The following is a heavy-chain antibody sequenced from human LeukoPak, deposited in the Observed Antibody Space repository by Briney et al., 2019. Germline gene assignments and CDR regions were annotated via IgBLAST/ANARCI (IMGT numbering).Heavy chain of an antibody. Sequence: GRSLRLACAASGFSFSTYDMHWVRQAPGKGLEWVAVISSDGSHKYYADSVKDRFTISRDNSKNTLYLQMNNLRAEDTAVYYCARGLSYSSNDYWGQGTLVTASS. CDR1: GFSFSTYD. D-gene: IGHD2-2*01. J-gene: IGHJ4*02. CDR3: ARGLSYSSNDY. V-gene: IGHV3-30*03. CDR2: ISSDGSHK.